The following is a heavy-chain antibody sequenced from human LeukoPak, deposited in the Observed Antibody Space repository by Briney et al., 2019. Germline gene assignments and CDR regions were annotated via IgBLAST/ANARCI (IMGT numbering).Heavy chain of an antibody. CDR3: AEEDCFDP. CDR2: INHSGST. J-gene: IGHJ5*02. CDR1: GGSFSGYY. V-gene: IGHV4-34*01. Sequence: SETLSLTCAVYGGSFSGYYWSWIRQPPGKGLEWIGEINHSGSTNYNPSLKSRVTISVDTSKNQFSLKLSSVTAADTAVYYCAEEDCFDPWAREPWSPSPQ.